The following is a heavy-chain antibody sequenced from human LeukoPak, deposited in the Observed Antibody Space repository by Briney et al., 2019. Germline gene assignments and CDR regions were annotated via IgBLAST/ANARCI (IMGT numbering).Heavy chain of an antibody. CDR2: IKQDGSEK. J-gene: IGHJ4*02. CDR1: GFTFSSYW. V-gene: IGHV3-7*01. CDR3: ASMFVVVVAATESNYFDY. D-gene: IGHD2-15*01. Sequence: GGSLRLSCAASGFTFSSYWMSWVRQAPGKGLEWVANIKQDGSEKYYVDSVKGRFTISRDNAKNSLYLQMNSLRAEDTAVYYCASMFVVVVAATESNYFDYWGQGTLVTVSS.